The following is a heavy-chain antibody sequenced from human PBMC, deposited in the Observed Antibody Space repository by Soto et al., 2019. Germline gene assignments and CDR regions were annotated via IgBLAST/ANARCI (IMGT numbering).Heavy chain of an antibody. CDR1: GYTFTSYG. CDR2: ISAYNGNT. Sequence: ASVKVSCKASGYTFTSYGISWVRQAPGQGLEWMGWISAYNGNTNYAQKLQGRVTMTTDTSTSTAYMELRSLRSDDTAVYYCARDLITEEMATFRGNDIWGQGTWVT. D-gene: IGHD5-12*01. J-gene: IGHJ3*02. V-gene: IGHV1-18*04. CDR3: ARDLITEEMATFRGNDI.